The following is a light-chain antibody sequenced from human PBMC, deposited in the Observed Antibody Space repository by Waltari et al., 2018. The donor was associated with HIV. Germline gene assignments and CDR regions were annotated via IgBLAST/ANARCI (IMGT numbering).Light chain of an antibody. J-gene: IGKJ3*01. CDR2: LGS. CDR3: MQALQTPFT. V-gene: IGKV2-28*01. CDR1: QSLLHRNGYNY. Sequence: EIVMTQSPLSLPVTHGEPASISCRSSQSLLHRNGYNYLDWYLQKPGQSPQLLIYLGSNRASGVPDRFSGSGSGTDFTLKISRVEAEDVGVYYCMQALQTPFTFGPGTKVDIK.